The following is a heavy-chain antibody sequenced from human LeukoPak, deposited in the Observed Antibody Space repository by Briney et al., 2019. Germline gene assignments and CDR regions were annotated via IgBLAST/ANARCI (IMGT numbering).Heavy chain of an antibody. D-gene: IGHD3-10*01. V-gene: IGHV4-4*07. CDR3: ARDYYGSGSYYRSYGMDV. CDR2: IYTSGST. J-gene: IGHJ6*02. Sequence: PETLSLTCIVSGGSISSYYWIWIRQPAGKGLEWIGRIYTSGSTNYNPSLKSRVTMSVDTSKNQFSLKLSSVTAADTAVYYCARDYYGSGSYYRSYGMDVWGQGTTVTVSS. CDR1: GGSISSYY.